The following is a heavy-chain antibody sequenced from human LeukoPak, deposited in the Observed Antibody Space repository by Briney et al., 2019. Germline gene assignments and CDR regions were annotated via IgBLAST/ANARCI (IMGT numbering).Heavy chain of an antibody. CDR2: IYYRGNT. CDR1: GGSINSFY. V-gene: IGHV4-59*01. J-gene: IGHJ4*02. CDR3: ARVEGVVRGLSPPSIKSRVYFDY. D-gene: IGHD3-10*01. Sequence: SETLSLTCTVSGGSINSFYWSWIRQSPGKGLEWIGYIYYRGNTNYNPSLQSRVTISVDTSKRQFSLQLSSLTAADTAVYYCARVEGVVRGLSPPSIKSRVYFDYWGQGTVVTVSS.